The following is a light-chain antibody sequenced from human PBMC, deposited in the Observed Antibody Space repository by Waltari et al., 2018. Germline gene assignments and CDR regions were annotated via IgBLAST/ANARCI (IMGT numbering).Light chain of an antibody. CDR2: AAS. CDR1: PGITNY. CDR3: QKYNAAPWT. V-gene: IGKV1-27*01. Sequence: DFQMTQSPSSRSASVGDRVTITCRASPGITNYLAWYQQRPGKVPKLLIYAASTLQSGVPSRFSGSGSGTDFTLTISSLQPEDVATYYCQKYNAAPWTFGQGTKVEI. J-gene: IGKJ1*01.